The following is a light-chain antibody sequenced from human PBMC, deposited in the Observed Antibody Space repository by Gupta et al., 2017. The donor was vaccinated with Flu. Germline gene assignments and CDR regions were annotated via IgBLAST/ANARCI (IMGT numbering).Light chain of an antibody. V-gene: IGKV1-8*01. Sequence: AIRMTKPPSSFSASTGDRVTITCRASQGISSYLAWYQQKPGKAPKPLIYAASTLQSGVPSRFSGSGSGTEFTLTISSLQSEDFATYYCQQYYSYPRTFGQGTKVEIK. CDR3: QQYYSYPRT. CDR2: AAS. J-gene: IGKJ1*01. CDR1: QGISSY.